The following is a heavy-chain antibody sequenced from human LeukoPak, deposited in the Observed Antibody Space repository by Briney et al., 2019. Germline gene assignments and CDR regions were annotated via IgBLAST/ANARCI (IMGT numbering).Heavy chain of an antibody. CDR1: GGSISSSSYY. D-gene: IGHD3-16*02. J-gene: IGHJ4*02. Sequence: SETLSLTCTVSGGSISSSSYYWSWIRQPPGKGLEWIGYIYYSGSTNYNPSLKSRVTISVDTSKNQFSLKLSSVTAADTAVYYCARGPTFGGVIVNFDYWGQGTLVTVSS. CDR2: IYYSGST. CDR3: ARGPTFGGVIVNFDY. V-gene: IGHV4-61*01.